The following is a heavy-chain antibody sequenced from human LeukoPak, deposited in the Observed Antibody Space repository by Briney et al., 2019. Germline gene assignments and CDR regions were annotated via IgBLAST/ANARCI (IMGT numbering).Heavy chain of an antibody. CDR3: AAVIDY. CDR1: GFTFSDYE. Sequence: GGSLRLSCAASGFTFSDYEMNWIRQAPGEGREWISYISNSGSTKYYADSVKGRFTISRDNAKNSVYLQLNSLRAEDTDLYYCAAVIDYWGQGTLVTVSS. V-gene: IGHV3-48*03. CDR2: ISNSGSTK. J-gene: IGHJ4*02.